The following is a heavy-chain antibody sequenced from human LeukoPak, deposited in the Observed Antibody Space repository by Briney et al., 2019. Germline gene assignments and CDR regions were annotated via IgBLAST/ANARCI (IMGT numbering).Heavy chain of an antibody. D-gene: IGHD3-10*01. CDR3: ARRNGGFDY. CDR2: IYPGDSNT. Sequence: GESLKISCKGSGYSFTSYWIGWVRQMPGKGLEWMGSIYPGDSNTRYGPSFQGQVTISTDKSISTAYLEWSSLKASDSGMYFCARRNGGFDYWGQGSLVTVSS. J-gene: IGHJ4*02. CDR1: GYSFTSYW. V-gene: IGHV5-51*01.